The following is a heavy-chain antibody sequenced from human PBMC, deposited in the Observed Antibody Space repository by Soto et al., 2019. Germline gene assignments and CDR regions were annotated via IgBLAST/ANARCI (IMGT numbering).Heavy chain of an antibody. CDR1: GFTFSNYA. CDR3: AKGEDSFGFTRFDF. J-gene: IGHJ4*02. Sequence: QPGGSLRLSCAACGFTFSNYAMNWVRQAPGKGLEWVSGISGSTGNTYYADSLKGRFTISRDNSKNTVYLQMHSLRAEDTALYYCAKGEDSFGFTRFDFWGQGNLVTVSS. D-gene: IGHD5-18*01. CDR2: ISGSTGNT. V-gene: IGHV3-23*01.